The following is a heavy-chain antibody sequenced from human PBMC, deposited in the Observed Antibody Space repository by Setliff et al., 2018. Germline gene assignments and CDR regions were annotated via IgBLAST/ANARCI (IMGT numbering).Heavy chain of an antibody. J-gene: IGHJ5*02. CDR1: GFTFSSYS. CDR2: ISSSSSYI. V-gene: IGHV3-21*01. CDR3: ARESVAATYNWFDP. D-gene: IGHD2-15*01. Sequence: GGSLRLSCAASGFTFSSYSMNWVRQAPGKGLEWVSSISSSSSYIYYADSVKGRFTISRDNAKNSLYLQMNSPRAEDTAVYYCARESVAATYNWFDPWGQGTLVTVSS.